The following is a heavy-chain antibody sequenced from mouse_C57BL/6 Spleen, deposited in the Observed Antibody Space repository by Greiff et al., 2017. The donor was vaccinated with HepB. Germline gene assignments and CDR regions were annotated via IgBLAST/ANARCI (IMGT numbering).Heavy chain of an antibody. J-gene: IGHJ3*01. CDR3: TRENLYCYGSSGFAY. CDR1: GYTFTDYE. CDR2: IDPETGGT. V-gene: IGHV1-15*01. D-gene: IGHD1-1*01. Sequence: VQLQQSGAELVRPGASVTLSCKASGYTFTDYEMHWVKQTPVHGLEWIGAIDPETGGTAYNQKFKGKAILTADKSSSAAYMGLRSLTSEDSAVYDCTRENLYCYGSSGFAYWGQGTLVTVSA.